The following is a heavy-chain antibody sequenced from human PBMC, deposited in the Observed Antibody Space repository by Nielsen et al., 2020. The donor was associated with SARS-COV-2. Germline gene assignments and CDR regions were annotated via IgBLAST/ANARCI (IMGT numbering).Heavy chain of an antibody. V-gene: IGHV4-31*03. D-gene: IGHD3-3*01. CDR3: ARGSDEGLAL. CDR1: GGSVSSGEHY. Sequence: SETLSLTCTVSGGSVSSGEHYWSWIRQHPGEGPEWIGSIYYSGSTFYNPSLKSRVTISVDTSKNHFSLRLTSVTAADTAVYYCARGSDEGLALWGQGTLVTVSS. CDR2: IYYSGST. J-gene: IGHJ4*02.